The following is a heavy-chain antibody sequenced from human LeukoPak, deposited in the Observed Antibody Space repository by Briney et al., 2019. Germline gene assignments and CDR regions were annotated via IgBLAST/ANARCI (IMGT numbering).Heavy chain of an antibody. CDR1: GGSFSGYY. J-gene: IGHJ4*02. CDR3: ARRRGGNYYDILTGTYYFDY. Sequence: SETLSLPCAVYGGSFSGYYWSWIRQPPGKGLEWIGEINHSGSTNYNPSLKSRVTISVDTSKNQFSLKLSSVTAADTAVYYCARRRGGNYYDILTGTYYFDYWGQGTLVTVSS. D-gene: IGHD3-9*01. CDR2: INHSGST. V-gene: IGHV4-34*01.